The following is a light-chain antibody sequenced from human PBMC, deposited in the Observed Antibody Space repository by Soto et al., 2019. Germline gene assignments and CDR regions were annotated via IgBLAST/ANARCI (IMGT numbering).Light chain of an antibody. CDR1: QGIAPY. CDR2: ATS. V-gene: IGKV1-27*01. J-gene: IGKJ4*01. Sequence: DVQMTQSPSSLSAFVGDRVTITCRASQGIAPYLAWFQQKPGKVPKLLIYATSTLQSGVPSRFSGSGSGTXFTLTISSLQPEDIGTYYCQKYNSAPLTFGGGTKVEIK. CDR3: QKYNSAPLT.